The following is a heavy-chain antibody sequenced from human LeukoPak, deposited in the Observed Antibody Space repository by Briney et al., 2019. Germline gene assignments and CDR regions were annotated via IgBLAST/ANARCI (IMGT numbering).Heavy chain of an antibody. Sequence: ASVKVSCKASGYTFTSYGISWVRQAPGQGLEWMGWISAYNGNTNYAQKLQGRVTMTTDTSTSTAYMELRSLRSDDTAVYYCARDRDLLLWFGDQLTHYGMDVWGQGTTVTVSS. J-gene: IGHJ6*02. D-gene: IGHD3-10*01. CDR3: ARDRDLLLWFGDQLTHYGMDV. CDR1: GYTFTSYG. CDR2: ISAYNGNT. V-gene: IGHV1-18*01.